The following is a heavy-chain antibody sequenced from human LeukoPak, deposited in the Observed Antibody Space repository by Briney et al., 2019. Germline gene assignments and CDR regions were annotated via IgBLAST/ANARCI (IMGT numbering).Heavy chain of an antibody. J-gene: IGHJ6*03. CDR2: IYTSGST. CDR1: GGSISSGGYY. CDR3: AREIVSDYVYYYNMDV. Sequence: SQTLSLTCTVSGGSISSGGYYWSWIRQPAGKGLEWIVRIYTSGSTNNNPSLKSRVTISVDTSKNKFSLKLSSVTAADTAVSYCAREIVSDYVYYYNMDVWGKGTTVTVSS. D-gene: IGHD4-17*01. V-gene: IGHV4-61*02.